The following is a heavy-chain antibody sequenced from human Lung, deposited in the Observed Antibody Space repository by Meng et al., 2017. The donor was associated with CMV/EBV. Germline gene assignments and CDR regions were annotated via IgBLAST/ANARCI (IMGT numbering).Heavy chain of an antibody. Sequence: LSLTXTVSGGSITSGNYYWTWIRQHPGKGLEWIGFIYHGGSTDYNPSLKSRLTISVDTSKNQFSLKLSSVTAADTAVYYCARDRFSITGTTYLGFGMDVWXQGTXVTVSS. V-gene: IGHV4-31*03. CDR1: GGSITSGNYY. J-gene: IGHJ6*02. D-gene: IGHD1-7*01. CDR2: IYHGGST. CDR3: ARDRFSITGTTYLGFGMDV.